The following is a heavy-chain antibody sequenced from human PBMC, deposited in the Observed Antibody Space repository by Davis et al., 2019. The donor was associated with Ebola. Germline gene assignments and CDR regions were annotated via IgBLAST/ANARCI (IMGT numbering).Heavy chain of an antibody. CDR3: AAKSIAITGVYYYYGMDV. CDR1: GFTFSRYD. D-gene: IGHD2-8*02. Sequence: GESLKISCATSGFTFSRYDMNWVRQAPGKGLEWISDITKSGSHRRYAHSVKGRFTISRDNAKNSVNLEMSSRRVEDTAVYYCAAKSIAITGVYYYYGMDVWGQGTTVTVSS. J-gene: IGHJ6*02. V-gene: IGHV3-48*03. CDR2: ITKSGSHR.